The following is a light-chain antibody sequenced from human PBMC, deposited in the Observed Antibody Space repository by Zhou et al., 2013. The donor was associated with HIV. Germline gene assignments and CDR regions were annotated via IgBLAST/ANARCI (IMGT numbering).Light chain of an antibody. CDR2: GAS. Sequence: DIQMTQSPSTLSASVGDRVTITCRASQTIINYLNWYQKKPGKAPELLIYGASNLQSGVPSRFSGSGSGTEFTLTISSLQPDDFATYYCQQYKSYPWTFGQGTKVESK. CDR3: QQYKSYPWT. V-gene: IGKV1-5*01. CDR1: QTIINY. J-gene: IGKJ1*01.